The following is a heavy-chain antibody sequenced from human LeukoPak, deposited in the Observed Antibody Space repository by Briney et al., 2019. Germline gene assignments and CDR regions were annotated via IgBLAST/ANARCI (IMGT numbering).Heavy chain of an antibody. V-gene: IGHV1-69*05. J-gene: IGHJ6*03. CDR1: GGTFSSYA. Sequence: ASVKVSCKASGGTFSSYAISWVRQAPGQGLEWMGGIIPIFGTANYAQKFQGRVTITTDESTSTAYMELSSLRSEDTAVYYCARVSYDFWSGHGGDYYYYMDVWGKGTTATVSS. CDR2: IIPIFGTA. CDR3: ARVSYDFWSGHGGDYYYYMDV. D-gene: IGHD3-3*01.